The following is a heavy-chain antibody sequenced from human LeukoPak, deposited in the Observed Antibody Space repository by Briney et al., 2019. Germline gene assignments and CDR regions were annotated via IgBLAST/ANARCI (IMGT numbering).Heavy chain of an antibody. D-gene: IGHD3-3*02. V-gene: IGHV3-23*01. CDR3: ARDSTGYWYFDL. Sequence: GGSLRLSCAASGFTFSSYAMSWVRQAPVKGLEWVSANSGSGGSTYYADSVKGRFTISRDNSKNTLYLQMNSLRAEDTAVYYCARDSTGYWYFDLWGRGTLVSVSS. CDR1: GFTFSSYA. J-gene: IGHJ2*01. CDR2: NSGSGGST.